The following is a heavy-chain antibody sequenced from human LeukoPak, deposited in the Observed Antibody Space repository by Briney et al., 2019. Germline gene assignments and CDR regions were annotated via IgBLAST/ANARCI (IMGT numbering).Heavy chain of an antibody. J-gene: IGHJ4*02. V-gene: IGHV1-2*02. CDR2: INPNSGGT. Sequence: EASVKVSCKASGYTFTGYYMHWVREAPGQGLEWMGWINPNSGGTNYAQKFQGRFTMTMDTSISTAYMEPSRLGSDDSAVYYCARDGCSSTSCYLWGQGTLVTVSS. CDR3: ARDGCSSTSCYL. D-gene: IGHD2-2*01. CDR1: GYTFTGYY.